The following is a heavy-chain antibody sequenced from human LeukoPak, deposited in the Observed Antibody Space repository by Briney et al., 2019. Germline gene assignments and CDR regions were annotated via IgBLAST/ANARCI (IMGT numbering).Heavy chain of an antibody. V-gene: IGHV3-23*01. CDR3: ATEDSSDYYSFDY. Sequence: GGSLRLSCAASGFTFSSYAMSWVRQAPGKGLEWVSAISESGGYTKYADPVKGRFTISRDNSKNTLYLQMNSLKAEDTAAYYCATEDSSDYYSFDYWGQGTLVTVSS. J-gene: IGHJ4*02. CDR2: ISESGGYT. CDR1: GFTFSSYA. D-gene: IGHD3-22*01.